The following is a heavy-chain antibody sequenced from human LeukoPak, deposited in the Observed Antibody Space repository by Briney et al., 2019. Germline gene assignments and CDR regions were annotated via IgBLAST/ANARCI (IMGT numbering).Heavy chain of an antibody. D-gene: IGHD3-3*01. CDR1: GYSFTSYW. CDR3: ARLSIFGAVIIGNWFDP. J-gene: IGHJ5*02. Sequence: GESLKISCKGSGYSFTSYWIGWVRQMPGKGLEWMGIIYPGDSDTRYSPSLQGQVTISADKSISTAYLQWSSLKASDTAMYYCARLSIFGAVIIGNWFDPWGQGTLVTVSS. CDR2: IYPGDSDT. V-gene: IGHV5-51*01.